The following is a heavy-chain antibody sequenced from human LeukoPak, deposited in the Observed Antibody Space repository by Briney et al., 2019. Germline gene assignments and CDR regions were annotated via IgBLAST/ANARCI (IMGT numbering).Heavy chain of an antibody. V-gene: IGHV1-69*13. CDR2: IIPIFGTA. CDR3: ARRADYVWGSYRYSWFDP. D-gene: IGHD3-16*02. Sequence: ASVKVSCKASGGTFSSYAISWVQQAPGQGLEWMGGIIPIFGTANYAQKFQGRVTITADESTSTAYMELSSLRSEDTAVYYCARRADYVWGSYRYSWFDPWGQGTLVTVSS. J-gene: IGHJ5*02. CDR1: GGTFSSYA.